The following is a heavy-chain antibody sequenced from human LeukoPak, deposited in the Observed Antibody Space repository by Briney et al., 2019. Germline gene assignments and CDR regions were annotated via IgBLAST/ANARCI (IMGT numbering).Heavy chain of an antibody. CDR3: ARAPRRQWLVDARKYYFDY. Sequence: SVKVSCKASGGTFSSYAISWVRQAPGQGLEWMGRIIPILGIANYAQKFQGGVTITADKSTSTAYMELSSLRSEDTAVYYCARAPRRQWLVDARKYYFDYWGQGTLVTVSS. J-gene: IGHJ4*02. CDR1: GGTFSSYA. D-gene: IGHD6-19*01. CDR2: IIPILGIA. V-gene: IGHV1-69*04.